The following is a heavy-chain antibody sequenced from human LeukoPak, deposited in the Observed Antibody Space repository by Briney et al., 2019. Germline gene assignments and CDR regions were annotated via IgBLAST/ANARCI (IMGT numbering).Heavy chain of an antibody. CDR1: GGSISSGGYY. CDR3: ARDPIVVVADARPGGDY. J-gene: IGHJ4*02. CDR2: IYHSGST. Sequence: SETLSLTCTVSGGSISSGGYYCSWIRQPPGKGLEWIGYIYHSGSTYYNPSLKSRVTISVDSSKNQFSLKLSSVTAADTAVYYCARDPIVVVADARPGGDYWGQGTLVTVSS. V-gene: IGHV4-30-2*01. D-gene: IGHD2-2*01.